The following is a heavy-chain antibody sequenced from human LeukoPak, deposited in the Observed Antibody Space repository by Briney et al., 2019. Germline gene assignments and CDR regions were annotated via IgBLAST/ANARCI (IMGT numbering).Heavy chain of an antibody. D-gene: IGHD1-1*01. J-gene: IGHJ4*02. V-gene: IGHV3-23*01. CDR3: AKCLTSTGTCYFDY. Sequence: GGSPRLSCAASGFTFSNYAMSWVRQAPGEGLEWVSAISGSGGNTYYADSVNGRFTISRDNSQNTFFLQMNSLRADDTAIYYCAKCLTSTGTCYFDYWGQGTLVTVSS. CDR2: ISGSGGNT. CDR1: GFTFSNYA.